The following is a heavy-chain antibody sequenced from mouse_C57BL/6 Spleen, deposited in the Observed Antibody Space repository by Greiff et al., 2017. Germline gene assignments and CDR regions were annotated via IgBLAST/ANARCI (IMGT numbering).Heavy chain of an antibody. V-gene: IGHV3-6*01. D-gene: IGHD2-4*01. Sequence: EVQLQESGPGLVKPSQSLSLTCSVTGYSITSGYYWNWIRQFPGNKLEWMGYISYDGSNNYNPSLKNRISITRDTSKNQFFLKLNSVTTEDTATYYCARGEIYYDYLSAMDYWGQGTSVTVSS. CDR3: ARGEIYYDYLSAMDY. CDR2: ISYDGSN. CDR1: GYSITSGYY. J-gene: IGHJ4*01.